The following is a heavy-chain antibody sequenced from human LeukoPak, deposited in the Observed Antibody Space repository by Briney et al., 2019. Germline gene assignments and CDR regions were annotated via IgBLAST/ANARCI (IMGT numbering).Heavy chain of an antibody. CDR2: ITGSGSST. J-gene: IGHJ4*02. V-gene: IGHV3-23*01. CDR1: GFNVNSNH. D-gene: IGHD2-21*01. Sequence: GGSLRLSCAASGFNVNSNHMSWVRQAPGKGLEWVSAITGSGSSTYYADSVKGRFTISRDNSKNTLYLQMNSLRADDTAVYYCAKGGDFIGRHYSDYWGQGTLVTVSS. CDR3: AKGGDFIGRHYSDY.